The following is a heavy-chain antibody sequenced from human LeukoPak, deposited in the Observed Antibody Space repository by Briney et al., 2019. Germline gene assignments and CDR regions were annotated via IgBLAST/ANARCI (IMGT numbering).Heavy chain of an antibody. CDR2: ISSSGSTI. CDR1: GFTFSNYA. D-gene: IGHD3-10*01. Sequence: GGSLRLSCAASGFTFSNYAMSWVRQAPGKGLEWVSSISSSGSTIYYADSVKGRFTISRDNAKNSLYLQMNSLRAEDTAVYYCASRVGSGCYYNDAFDIWGQGTMVTVSS. J-gene: IGHJ3*02. V-gene: IGHV3-48*04. CDR3: ASRVGSGCYYNDAFDI.